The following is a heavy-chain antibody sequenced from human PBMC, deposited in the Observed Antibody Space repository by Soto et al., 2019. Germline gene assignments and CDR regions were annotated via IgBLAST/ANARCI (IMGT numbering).Heavy chain of an antibody. CDR2: IRKQANIYTT. CDR3: ARSGSSTSGYDY. D-gene: IGHD6-13*01. CDR1: GFTFSDHY. J-gene: IGHJ4*02. V-gene: IGHV3-72*01. Sequence: PGGSLRLSCVGSGFTFSDHYIDWVRQAPGKGLEWVGRIRKQANIYTTHYAASVKGRFTISRDDPKNSLYLQMNSLKTEDTAVYYCARSGSSTSGYDYWDQGTLVTVSS.